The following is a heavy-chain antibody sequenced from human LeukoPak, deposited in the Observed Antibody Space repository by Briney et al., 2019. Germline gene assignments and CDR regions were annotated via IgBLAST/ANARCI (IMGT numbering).Heavy chain of an antibody. CDR2: ISSSSSYI. J-gene: IGHJ3*02. D-gene: IGHD2-21*01. CDR1: GFTFSSYS. Sequence: GGSLRLSCAASGFTFSSYSMNWVRQAPGKGLEWVSSISSSSSYIYYADSVKGRFTISRDNAKNSLYLQMNSLRAEDTAVYYCARVPGICGGDCYLGTPDAFDIWGQGTMVTVSS. CDR3: ARVPGICGGDCYLGTPDAFDI. V-gene: IGHV3-21*01.